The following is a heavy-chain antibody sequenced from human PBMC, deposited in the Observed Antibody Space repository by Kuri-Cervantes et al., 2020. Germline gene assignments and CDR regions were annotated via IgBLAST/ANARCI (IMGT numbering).Heavy chain of an antibody. V-gene: IGHV4-61*02. CDR3: ARDEVDTAMDSAEIRYYYYYYGMDV. Sequence: SETLSLTCTVSGGSISSGSYYWSWIRQPAGKGLEWIGRIYTSGSTNYNPSLKSRVTISVDTSKNQFYLKLSSVTAADTAVHYCARDEVDTAMDSAEIRYYYYYYGMDVWGQGTTVTVSS. D-gene: IGHD5-18*01. CDR1: GGSISSGSYY. CDR2: IYTSGST. J-gene: IGHJ6*02.